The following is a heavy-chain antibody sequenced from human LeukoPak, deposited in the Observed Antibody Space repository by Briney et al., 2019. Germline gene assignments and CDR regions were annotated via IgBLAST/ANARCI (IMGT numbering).Heavy chain of an antibody. CDR2: ISYDGSNK. J-gene: IGHJ4*02. Sequence: GGSLRLSCAASGFTFSSYAMHWVHQAPGKGLEWVAVISYDGSNKYYADSVKGRFTISRDNSKNTLYLQMNSLRAEDTAVYYCARAGQVVVVVTAPSYWGQGTLVTVSS. CDR3: ARAGQVVVVVTAPSY. D-gene: IGHD2-21*02. CDR1: GFTFSSYA. V-gene: IGHV3-30-3*01.